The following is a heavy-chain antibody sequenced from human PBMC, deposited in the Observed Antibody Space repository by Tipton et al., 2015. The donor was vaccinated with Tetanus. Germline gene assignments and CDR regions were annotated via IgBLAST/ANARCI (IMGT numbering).Heavy chain of an antibody. CDR1: GGSMSNNY. CDR2: ISHSGSS. Sequence: TLSLTCTVSGGSMSNNYWSWIRQSPGKGLEWIGEISHSGSSSYSPSLKSRVTISVDTSKNQFSLRLRSVAAADTAVYYCARGGRDAYNNPLGAFDVWGRGTTVTVSS. J-gene: IGHJ3*01. V-gene: IGHV4-34*01. D-gene: IGHD5-24*01. CDR3: ARGGRDAYNNPLGAFDV.